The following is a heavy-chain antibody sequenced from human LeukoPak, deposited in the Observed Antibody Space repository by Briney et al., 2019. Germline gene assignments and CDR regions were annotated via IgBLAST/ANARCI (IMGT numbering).Heavy chain of an antibody. V-gene: IGHV5-51*01. Sequence: GESLKISCKGSGYSFTSYWIGWVRQMPGKGLEWMGIIYPGVSDTRYSSSFQGLVTISADKSISTPYLQWSSLKASDTAMYYCARLRYYDSSGYSYAFDIWGQGTMVSVSS. J-gene: IGHJ3*02. CDR2: IYPGVSDT. D-gene: IGHD3-22*01. CDR1: GYSFTSYW. CDR3: ARLRYYDSSGYSYAFDI.